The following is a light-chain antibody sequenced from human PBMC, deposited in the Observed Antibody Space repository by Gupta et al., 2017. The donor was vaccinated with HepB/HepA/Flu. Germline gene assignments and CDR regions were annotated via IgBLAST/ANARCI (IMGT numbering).Light chain of an antibody. CDR1: SSNIGSNF. Sequence: QSVLTQPPTASGTPGQRVTISCSGSSSNIGSNFVYWYQQLPGAAPKLLIYKNNQRPSEAPDRFSGSRSGTSASRTIRGLRAEDEDDYDCAAWGDGVGVFGGGTKLTVL. J-gene: IGLJ3*02. CDR2: KNN. CDR3: AAWGDGVGV. V-gene: IGLV1-47*01.